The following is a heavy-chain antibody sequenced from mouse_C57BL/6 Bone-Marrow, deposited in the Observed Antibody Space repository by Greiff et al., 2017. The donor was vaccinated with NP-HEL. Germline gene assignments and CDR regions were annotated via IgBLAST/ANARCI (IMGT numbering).Heavy chain of an antibody. Sequence: EVQLQQSGPELVKPGASVKISCKASGYTFTDYYMNWVKQSHGKSLEWIGDINPNNGGTSYNQKFKGKATLTVDKSSSTAYMELRSLTSEDSAVYYCARAGYGYGNIDYWGQGTTLTVSS. V-gene: IGHV1-26*01. J-gene: IGHJ2*01. CDR1: GYTFTDYY. D-gene: IGHD2-1*01. CDR2: INPNNGGT. CDR3: ARAGYGYGNIDY.